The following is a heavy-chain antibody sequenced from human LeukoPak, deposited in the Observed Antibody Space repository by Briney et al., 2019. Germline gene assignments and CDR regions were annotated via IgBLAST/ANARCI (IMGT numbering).Heavy chain of an antibody. J-gene: IGHJ4*02. D-gene: IGHD3-10*01. V-gene: IGHV3-15*01. CDR1: GFTFSNAW. Sequence: GGSLRLSCAASGFTFSNAWMSWVRQAPGKGLEWVGRIKSKTDGGTTDYAAPVKGRFTISRDDSKNTLYLQMNSLKTEDTAVYYCTTGDMVRGVIDNYYFDYWGQGTLATVSS. CDR2: IKSKTDGGTT. CDR3: TTGDMVRGVIDNYYFDY.